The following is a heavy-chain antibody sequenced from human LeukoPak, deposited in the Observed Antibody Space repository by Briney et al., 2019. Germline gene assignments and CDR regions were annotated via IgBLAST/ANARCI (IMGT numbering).Heavy chain of an antibody. D-gene: IGHD6-13*01. CDR3: AKVRSSWSYFDY. CDR1: GFTFSSYW. Sequence: GGSLRLSCAASGFTFSSYWMHWVRQAPGKGLVWVSRINTDGSSTSYADSVKGRFTISRDNAKNTLYLQMNSLRAEDTAVYYCAKVRSSWSYFDYWGQGTLVTVSS. CDR2: INTDGSST. J-gene: IGHJ4*02. V-gene: IGHV3-74*01.